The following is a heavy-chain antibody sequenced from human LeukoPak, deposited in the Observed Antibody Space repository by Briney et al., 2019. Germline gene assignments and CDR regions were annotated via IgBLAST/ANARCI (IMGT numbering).Heavy chain of an antibody. D-gene: IGHD3-10*01. CDR2: ISWNSGSI. CDR3: AKGSRVLLWFGEESGYFDY. J-gene: IGHJ4*02. V-gene: IGHV3-9*01. Sequence: GGSLRLSCAASGFTFSSYWMHWVRQAPGKGLEWVSGISWNSGSIGYADSVKGRFTISRDNAKNSLYLQMNSLRAEDTALYYCAKGSRVLLWFGEESGYFDYWGQGTLVTVSS. CDR1: GFTFSSYW.